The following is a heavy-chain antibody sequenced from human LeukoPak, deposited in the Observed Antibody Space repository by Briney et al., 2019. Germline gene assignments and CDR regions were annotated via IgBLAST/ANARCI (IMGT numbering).Heavy chain of an antibody. J-gene: IGHJ5*02. CDR2: IYHSGST. V-gene: IGHV4-4*02. CDR1: GGSFSSSSW. Sequence: SETLSLTCAVSGGSFSSSSWWSWVRQPPGKGLEWIGEIYHSGSTNYNPSLKSRVTIFVDKSKTQFSLKLNSVTPADTAVYYCARGGNYWPQWWFDPWGRGTLVSVSS. CDR3: ARGGNYWPQWWFDP. D-gene: IGHD1-26*01.